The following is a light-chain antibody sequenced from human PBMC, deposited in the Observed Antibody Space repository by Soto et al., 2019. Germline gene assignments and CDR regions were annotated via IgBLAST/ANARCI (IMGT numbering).Light chain of an antibody. Sequence: QSVLTQPASVSGSPGQSITISCTGTSSDVGGYNYVSWYQQHPGKAPKLMIYDVSNRPSEVSNRFSGSKSGNTASLTISGLQAEDEADYYCSSYTSSSTQVFGGGTKVTVL. V-gene: IGLV2-14*01. CDR1: SSDVGGYNY. CDR2: DVS. CDR3: SSYTSSSTQV. J-gene: IGLJ2*01.